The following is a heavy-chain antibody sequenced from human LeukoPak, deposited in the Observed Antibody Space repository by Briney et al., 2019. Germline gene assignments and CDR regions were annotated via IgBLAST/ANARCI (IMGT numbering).Heavy chain of an antibody. CDR1: GFTFTNYA. D-gene: IGHD2-15*01. Sequence: GGSLRLSCAASGFTFTNYAMSWVRQAPGKGLEWVSAITGSGGSTYYADSVKGRFTISRDNSKNTLYLQMNSLRAEDTAIYYCASRYCSGGSCCNRYYFDYWGQGTLVTVSS. CDR2: ITGSGGST. V-gene: IGHV3-23*01. CDR3: ASRYCSGGSCCNRYYFDY. J-gene: IGHJ4*02.